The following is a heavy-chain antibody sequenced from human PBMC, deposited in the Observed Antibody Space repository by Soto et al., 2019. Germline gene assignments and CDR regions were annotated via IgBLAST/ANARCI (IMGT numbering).Heavy chain of an antibody. CDR1: GFTFSSYA. D-gene: IGHD6-13*01. Sequence: EVQLLESGGGLVQPGGSLRLSCAASGFTFSSYAMSWVRQAPGKGLEWVSAISGSGGSTYYADAVKARFTISRDNTKNTLYLQMNRLRAEATAVCYCAKSSSWYPDYGGQGTLVTVSS. V-gene: IGHV3-23*01. CDR3: AKSSSWYPDY. J-gene: IGHJ4*02. CDR2: ISGSGGST.